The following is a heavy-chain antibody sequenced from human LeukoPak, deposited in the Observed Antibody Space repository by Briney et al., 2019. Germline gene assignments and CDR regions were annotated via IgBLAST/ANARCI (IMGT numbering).Heavy chain of an antibody. CDR3: ATTGYSGSYYGNYYYYYMDV. CDR2: IIPIFGTA. J-gene: IGHJ6*03. V-gene: IGHV1-69*05. D-gene: IGHD1-26*01. CDR1: GGTFSSYA. Sequence: SVKVSCKASGGTFSSYAISWVRQAPGQGLEWMGGIIPIFGTANYAQKFQGRVTITTDESTSTAYMELSSLRSEDTAVYYCATTGYSGSYYGNYYYYYMDVWGKGTTVTVSS.